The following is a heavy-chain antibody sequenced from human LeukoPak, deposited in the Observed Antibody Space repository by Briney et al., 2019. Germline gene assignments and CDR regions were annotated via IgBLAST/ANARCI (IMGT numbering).Heavy chain of an antibody. Sequence: PGGSLRLSCAASGFTFSSYAMSWVRQAPGKGLEWVSAISGSGGSTYYADSVKGRFTISRDNSKNTLYLQMNSLRAEDTAGYYCARDLWDYYDSSGYYYYYGMDVWGQGTTVTVSS. V-gene: IGHV3-23*01. CDR3: ARDLWDYYDSSGYYYYYGMDV. D-gene: IGHD3-22*01. CDR2: ISGSGGST. CDR1: GFTFSSYA. J-gene: IGHJ6*02.